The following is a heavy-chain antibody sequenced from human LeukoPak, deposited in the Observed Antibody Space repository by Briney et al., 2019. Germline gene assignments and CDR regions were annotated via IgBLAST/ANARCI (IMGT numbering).Heavy chain of an antibody. Sequence: ASVKVSCKAPGYRFTSYDMRWVRQAPGQGLEWMGIINPSGGSTSYAQRFQGRVAMTRDTSTTTVYMEVNSLTSEDTAVYFCARDGPTAAPFDYWGQGTLVTVSS. V-gene: IGHV1-46*01. CDR2: INPSGGST. CDR3: ARDGPTAAPFDY. CDR1: GYRFTSYD. J-gene: IGHJ4*02. D-gene: IGHD2-2*01.